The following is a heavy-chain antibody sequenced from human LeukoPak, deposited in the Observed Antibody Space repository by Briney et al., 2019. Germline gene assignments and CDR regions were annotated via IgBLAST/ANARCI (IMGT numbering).Heavy chain of an antibody. CDR2: INSDGSSE. D-gene: IGHD3-9*01. Sequence: GGSLRLSCAASGFSFSSYWMHWVRQAPGKGLVWVSRINSDGSSETYADSAKGRFTISRDNAKNALYLQINSLRAEDTAVYYRARASYDISDYWGQGTLVTVSS. V-gene: IGHV3-74*01. CDR3: ARASYDISDY. CDR1: GFSFSSYW. J-gene: IGHJ4*02.